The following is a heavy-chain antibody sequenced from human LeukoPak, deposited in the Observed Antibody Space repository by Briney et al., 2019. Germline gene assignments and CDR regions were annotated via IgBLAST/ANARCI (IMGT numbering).Heavy chain of an antibody. D-gene: IGHD3-10*01. CDR2: ISSSSSTI. CDR3: ARDHFGGFDY. V-gene: IGHV3-48*01. J-gene: IGHJ4*02. Sequence: GGPLRLSCAASGFTFSSYSMNWVRQAPGKGLEGVSYISSSSSTIYYADSVKGRFTISRDNAKNSLYLQMNSLRAEDTAVYYCARDHFGGFDYWGQGTLVTVSS. CDR1: GFTFSSYS.